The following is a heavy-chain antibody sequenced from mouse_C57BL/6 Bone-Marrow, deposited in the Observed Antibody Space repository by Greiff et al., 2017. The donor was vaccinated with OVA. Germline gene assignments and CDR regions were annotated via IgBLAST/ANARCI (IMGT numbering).Heavy chain of an antibody. D-gene: IGHD1-1*01. J-gene: IGHJ1*03. CDR1: GYTFTSYW. Sequence: QVQLQQPGAELVMPGASVKLSCKASGYTFTSYWMHWVKQRPGQGLEWIGEIDPSDSYNNYNQKFKGKSTLTVDKSSSTAYMQLSSLTSEDSAVYYCARIFTITTDWYFDVWGTGTTVTVSS. CDR2: IDPSDSYN. CDR3: ARIFTITTDWYFDV. V-gene: IGHV1-69*01.